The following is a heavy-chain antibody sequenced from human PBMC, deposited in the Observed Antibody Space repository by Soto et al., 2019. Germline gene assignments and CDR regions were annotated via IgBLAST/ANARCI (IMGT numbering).Heavy chain of an antibody. Sequence: SETLSLTCAVSGYSISSSNWWGWIRQPPGKGLEWIGYIYYSGTTYYNPSLKSRVTMSVDTSRNQFSLKLTSVTAVDTAVYYCARREIQGPIDYWGQGTLVTAPQ. CDR1: GYSISSSNW. J-gene: IGHJ4*02. V-gene: IGHV4-28*01. CDR3: ARREIQGPIDY. CDR2: IYYSGTT. D-gene: IGHD1-26*01.